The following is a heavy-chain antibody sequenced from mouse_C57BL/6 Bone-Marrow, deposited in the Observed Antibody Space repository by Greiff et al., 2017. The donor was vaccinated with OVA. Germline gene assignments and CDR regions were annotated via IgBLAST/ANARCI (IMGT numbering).Heavy chain of an antibody. V-gene: IGHV1-82*01. CDR2: IYPGDGAT. Sequence: VMLVESGPELVKPGASVKISCKASGYAFSSSWMNWVKQRPGKGLEWIGRIYPGDGATKYNGKFKGKATLPADKSSSTAYMQLSSLTSEDSAVYVGARRDYSKYYAMDYWGQGTSVTVSS. CDR1: GYAFSSSW. J-gene: IGHJ4*01. D-gene: IGHD2-5*01. CDR3: ARRDYSKYYAMDY.